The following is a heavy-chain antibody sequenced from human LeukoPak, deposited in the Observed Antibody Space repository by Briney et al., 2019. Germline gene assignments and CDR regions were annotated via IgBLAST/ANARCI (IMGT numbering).Heavy chain of an antibody. CDR1: GFTFSSYS. CDR3: ARGVPFDY. V-gene: IGHV3-48*01. J-gene: IGHJ4*02. CDR2: ISSSSGTI. Sequence: GGSLRLSCAASGFTFSSYSMNWVRQAPGKGLEWVSYISSSSGTIYYADSVKGRFTISRDNAKNSLYLQMNSLRAEDTAVYYCARGVPFDYWGQGTLVTVSS.